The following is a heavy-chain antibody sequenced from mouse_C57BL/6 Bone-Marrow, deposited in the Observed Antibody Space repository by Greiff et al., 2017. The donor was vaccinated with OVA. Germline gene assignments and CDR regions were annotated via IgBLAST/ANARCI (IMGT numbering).Heavy chain of an antibody. Sequence: EVKVVESGGGLVKPGGSLKLSCAASGFTFSDYGMHWVRQAPEKGLEWVAYISSGSSTIYYADTVKGRFTISRDNAKNTLFLQMTSLRSEDTAMYYCARRDGYSFYAMDYWGQGTSVTVSS. V-gene: IGHV5-17*01. CDR2: ISSGSSTI. J-gene: IGHJ4*01. CDR3: ARRDGYSFYAMDY. D-gene: IGHD2-3*01. CDR1: GFTFSDYG.